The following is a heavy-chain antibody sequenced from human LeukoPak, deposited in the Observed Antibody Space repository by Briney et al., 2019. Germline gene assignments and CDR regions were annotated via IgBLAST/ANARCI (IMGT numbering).Heavy chain of an antibody. CDR1: GFTFGDYT. CDR3: SRGGANSPFDY. CDR2: IRSKAYGGTT. J-gene: IGHJ4*02. Sequence: GGSLRLSCTASGFTFGDYTMTWFRQAPGKGLEWVGFIRSKAYGGTTEDAASVKGRFTISRDDSKSIAYLQMNSLKTEDTAAYYCSRGGANSPFDYWGQGTLVTVSS. V-gene: IGHV3-49*03. D-gene: IGHD1-1*01.